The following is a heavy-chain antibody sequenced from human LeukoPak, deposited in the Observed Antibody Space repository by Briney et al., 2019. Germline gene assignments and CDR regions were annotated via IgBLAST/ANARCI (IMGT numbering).Heavy chain of an antibody. Sequence: SGTLSLTCAVSGGSISSSNWWSWVRQPPGKGLEWIGEIYHSGSTNYNPSLKSRVTITVDKSKNQFSLKLSSVTAADTAVYYCARIGVSGQQLVDYWGQGTLVTVSS. D-gene: IGHD6-13*01. CDR3: ARIGVSGQQLVDY. V-gene: IGHV4-4*02. J-gene: IGHJ4*02. CDR1: GGSISSSNW. CDR2: IYHSGST.